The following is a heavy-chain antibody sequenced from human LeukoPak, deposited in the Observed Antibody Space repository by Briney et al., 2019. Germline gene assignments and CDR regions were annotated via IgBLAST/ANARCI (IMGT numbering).Heavy chain of an antibody. Sequence: GGSLRLSCAASELTFSAYGMHWVRQAPGKGLEWVAFIRYDGSNKHSADSVKGRFTIARDNSKNTLYLQMNSLRAEDTAVYYCAKDAQYYDFWSGWNNTYYYYMDVWGKGTTVTVSS. D-gene: IGHD3-3*01. CDR1: ELTFSAYG. V-gene: IGHV3-30*02. J-gene: IGHJ6*03. CDR3: AKDAQYYDFWSGWNNTYYYYMDV. CDR2: IRYDGSNK.